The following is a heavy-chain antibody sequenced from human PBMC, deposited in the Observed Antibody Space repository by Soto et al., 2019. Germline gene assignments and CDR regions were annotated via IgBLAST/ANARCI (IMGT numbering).Heavy chain of an antibody. CDR3: ASHYGDYPWEVEY. CDR2: IYYSGST. CDR1: GGSISSSSYY. J-gene: IGHJ4*02. D-gene: IGHD4-17*01. V-gene: IGHV4-39*07. Sequence: SETLSLTCTVSGGSISSSSYYWGWIRQPPGKGLEWIGSIYYSGSTNYNPSLKSRVTISVDTSKNQFSLKLSSVTAADTAVYYCASHYGDYPWEVEYWGQGTLVTVSS.